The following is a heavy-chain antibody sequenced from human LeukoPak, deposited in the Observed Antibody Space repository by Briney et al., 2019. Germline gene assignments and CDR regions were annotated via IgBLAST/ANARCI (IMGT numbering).Heavy chain of an antibody. V-gene: IGHV1-69*02. Sequence: PSVKLSCTSSGRTFSSYTISWARQAPAQGLEWMGRIIPILGIANYAQKFQGRVTITADKSTSTAYMELRSLRSEDTAVYYCASGDSSGPIPYYYYGMDVWGQGTTVSVSS. CDR3: ASGDSSGPIPYYYYGMDV. D-gene: IGHD3-22*01. CDR1: GRTFSSYT. CDR2: IIPILGIA. J-gene: IGHJ6*02.